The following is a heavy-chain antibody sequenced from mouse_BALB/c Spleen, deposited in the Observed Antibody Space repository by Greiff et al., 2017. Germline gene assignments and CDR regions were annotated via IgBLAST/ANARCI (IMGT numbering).Heavy chain of an antibody. CDR2: IDPENGNT. CDR3: ARTSIVDGYFAY. D-gene: IGHD2-3*01. J-gene: IGHJ3*01. V-gene: IGHV14-1*02. CDR1: GFNIKDYY. Sequence: EVQVVESGAELVRPGALVKLSCKASGFNIKDYYMHWVKQRPEQGLEWIGWIDPENGNTIYDPKFQGKASITADTSSNTAYLQLSSLTSEDTAVYYCARTSIVDGYFAYWGQGTLVTVSA.